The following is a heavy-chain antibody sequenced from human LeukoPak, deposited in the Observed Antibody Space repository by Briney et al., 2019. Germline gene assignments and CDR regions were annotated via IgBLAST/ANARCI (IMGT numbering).Heavy chain of an antibody. D-gene: IGHD6-13*01. CDR3: AKDSQYSSSWFFDY. J-gene: IGHJ4*02. CDR2: ISYDRSNK. Sequence: GRSLRLSCAASGFTFSSYGMHWVRQAPGKGLEWVAVISYDRSNKYYADSVKGRFTISRDNSKNTLYLQMNGLRAEDTAVYYCAKDSQYSSSWFFDYWGQGTLVTVSS. CDR1: GFTFSSYG. V-gene: IGHV3-30*18.